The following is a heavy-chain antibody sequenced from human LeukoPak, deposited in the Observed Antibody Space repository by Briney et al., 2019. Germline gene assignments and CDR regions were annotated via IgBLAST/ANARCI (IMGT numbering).Heavy chain of an antibody. V-gene: IGHV3-23*01. CDR1: GFTFSSYA. Sequence: GGSLRLSCAASGFTFSSYAMSWVRQAPGKGLEWVSAISGSGGSTYYADSVKGRFTISRDNSKNTLYLQMNSLRAEDTAVYYCAKDGDYYGSGSYYNGFDYWGQGTLVTVSS. J-gene: IGHJ4*02. CDR3: AKDGDYYGSGSYYNGFDY. CDR2: ISGSGGST. D-gene: IGHD3-10*01.